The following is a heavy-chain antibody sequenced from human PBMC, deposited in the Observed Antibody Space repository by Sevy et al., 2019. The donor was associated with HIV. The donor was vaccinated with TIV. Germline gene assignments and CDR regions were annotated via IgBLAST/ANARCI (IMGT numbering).Heavy chain of an antibody. CDR3: ARGGYYGYSGLDY. Sequence: GGSLRLSCAASGFTTGFTFSDYWMAWVRQAPGKGLEWVANIKEDGTEIYYLVSLKGRFTISRDNAKNLLYLQMNSLRAEDTAVYYCARGGYYGYSGLDYWGQGTLVTVSS. V-gene: IGHV3-7*01. CDR2: IKEDGTEI. D-gene: IGHD3-10*01. CDR1: GFTTGFTFSDYW. J-gene: IGHJ4*02.